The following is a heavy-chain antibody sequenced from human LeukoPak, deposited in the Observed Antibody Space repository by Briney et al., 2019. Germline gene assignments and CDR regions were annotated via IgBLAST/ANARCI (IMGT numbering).Heavy chain of an antibody. CDR2: VSYSGST. Sequence: SETLPLTCTVSGVSISSFYWGWIRQPPGKGLEWIGSVSYSGSTYYNPSLKSRVTVSVDTSKNQFSLRLSSVTAADTAVYYCARGGAIAVAGTWGQGTLVTVSS. V-gene: IGHV4-39*01. J-gene: IGHJ4*02. CDR3: ARGGAIAVAGT. CDR1: GVSISSFY. D-gene: IGHD6-19*01.